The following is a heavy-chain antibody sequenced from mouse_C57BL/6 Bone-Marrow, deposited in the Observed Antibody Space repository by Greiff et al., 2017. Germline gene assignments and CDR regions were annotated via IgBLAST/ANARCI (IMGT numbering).Heavy chain of an antibody. D-gene: IGHD3-3*01. CDR1: GYTFTDYY. V-gene: IGHV1-76*01. J-gene: IGHJ2*01. CDR2: IYPGSGNT. CDR3: ARRRLGGY. Sequence: VQLQQSGAELVRPGASVKLSCKASGYTFTDYYINWVKQRPGQGLEWIARIYPGSGNTYYNEKFKGKATLTAEKSSSTAYVKLSSLTSEDSAVYFCARRRLGGYWGQGTTLTVSA.